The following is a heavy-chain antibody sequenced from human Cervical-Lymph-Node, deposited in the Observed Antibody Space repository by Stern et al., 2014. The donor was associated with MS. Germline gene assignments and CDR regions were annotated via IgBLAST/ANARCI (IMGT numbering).Heavy chain of an antibody. CDR1: GFIFSSYG. CDR3: AKDEEATTYYYYGMDV. Sequence: VQLLESGGGVVQPGRSLRLSCAASGFIFSSYGMHWVRQAPGKGLEWVALISYDRSNKHYADSVKGRFTISRDNSKNTLYLQMNSLRAEDTAVYYCAKDEEATTYYYYGMDVWGQGTTVTVSS. V-gene: IGHV3-30*18. J-gene: IGHJ6*02. D-gene: IGHD1-26*01. CDR2: ISYDRSNK.